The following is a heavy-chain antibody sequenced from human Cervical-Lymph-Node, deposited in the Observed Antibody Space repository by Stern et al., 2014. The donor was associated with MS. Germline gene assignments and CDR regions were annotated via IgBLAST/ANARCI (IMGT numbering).Heavy chain of an antibody. V-gene: IGHV3-74*01. J-gene: IGHJ4*02. Sequence: EVQLVESGGALVQPGGSLRLSCDVSGFTLRDYWMHWVRQTPGKGLVWFAGMKGGATIQNRASSVRARFPISRDNARNTLYLQMNSLRPKDTAVYYCTKYTYGPENYWGQGTPVTVS. CDR3: TKYTYGPENY. D-gene: IGHD3-10*01. CDR2: MKGGATIQ. CDR1: GFTLRDYW.